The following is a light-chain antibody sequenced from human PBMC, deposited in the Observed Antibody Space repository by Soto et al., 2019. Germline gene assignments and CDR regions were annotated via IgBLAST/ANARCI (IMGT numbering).Light chain of an antibody. Sequence: QSLLTQPPSVSGAPGQRGTISCTGSSSNIVEGYDVHWYQQLPGTAPKLLIYGNSNRPSGVPDRFSGSKSGTSASLAITGLQAEDEADYYFQSYDSSLSAHVVFGGGTQLTVL. CDR1: SSNIVEGYD. CDR2: GNS. J-gene: IGLJ2*01. CDR3: QSYDSSLSAHVV. V-gene: IGLV1-40*01.